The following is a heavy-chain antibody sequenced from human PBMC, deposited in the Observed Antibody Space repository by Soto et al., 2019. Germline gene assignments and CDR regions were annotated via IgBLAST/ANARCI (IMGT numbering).Heavy chain of an antibody. J-gene: IGHJ4*02. D-gene: IGHD4-17*01. CDR1: GYTFTSHD. CDR3: TRWDYGVYARFDY. CDR2: MNPNSGNT. V-gene: IGHV1-8*01. Sequence: QVQLVQSGTEVKKPGASVKVSCKASGYTFTSHDINWVRQATGQGLEWMGWMNPNSGNTGYAQKFQGRVTMTSNTSVSTAYMELSSLRSEDTAVYYCTRWDYGVYARFDYWGQGTLVTVSS.